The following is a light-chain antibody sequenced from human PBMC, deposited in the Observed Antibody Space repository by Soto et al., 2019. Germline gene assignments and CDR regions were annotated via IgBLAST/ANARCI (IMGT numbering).Light chain of an antibody. Sequence: QAVVTQPPSASGTPGQRVTISCSGSSSNIGTNYVYWYQQLPGTAPRLLISGNNQRPSGVPDRFSGSKSGTSASLAISGLRSEDEADYYCAAWDDSLIYVFGTGTKVTVL. V-gene: IGLV1-47*01. CDR2: GNN. J-gene: IGLJ1*01. CDR1: SSNIGTNY. CDR3: AAWDDSLIYV.